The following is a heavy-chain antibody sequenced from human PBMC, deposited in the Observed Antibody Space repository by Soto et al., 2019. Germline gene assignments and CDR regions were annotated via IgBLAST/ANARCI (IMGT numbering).Heavy chain of an antibody. D-gene: IGHD3-10*01. Sequence: QVQLQESGPGLVKPSQTLSLTCTVSGGSISSGDYYWSWSPQPPGKGLGWMGYLYYRGCTYYNPSLKIRVTISVDTSKNQFSLKLSSVTAADTAVYYCARVQKMVRGVQQYYYYYYGMDVWGQGTTVTVSS. V-gene: IGHV4-30-4*01. CDR3: ARVQKMVRGVQQYYYYYYGMDV. J-gene: IGHJ6*02. CDR2: LYYRGCT. CDR1: GGSISSGDYY.